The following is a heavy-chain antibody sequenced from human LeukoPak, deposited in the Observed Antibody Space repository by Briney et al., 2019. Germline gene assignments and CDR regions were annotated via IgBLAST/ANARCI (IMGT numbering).Heavy chain of an antibody. V-gene: IGHV4-38-2*02. D-gene: IGHD3-16*02. Sequence: SETLSLTCTVSSYSISSGYYWGWIRQPPGKGLEWIGNIYHSGNTYYKPSLKSRVTISVDTSKNQFSLKLSSVTAADTAVYYCARAKYDYVWGSYRYNFDYWGQGTLVTVSS. CDR3: ARAKYDYVWGSYRYNFDY. J-gene: IGHJ4*02. CDR1: SYSISSGYY. CDR2: IYHSGNT.